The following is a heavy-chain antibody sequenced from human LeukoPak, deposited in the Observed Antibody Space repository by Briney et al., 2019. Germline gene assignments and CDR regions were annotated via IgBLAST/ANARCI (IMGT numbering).Heavy chain of an antibody. J-gene: IGHJ4*02. CDR2: INHSGST. Sequence: SETLSLTCAVYGGSFSGYYWSWIRQPPGKGLEWIGEINHSGSTNYNPSLKSRVTISVHTSKNQFSLKLSSVTAADTAVYYCASSGYSSSWVLNYWGQGTLVTVSS. CDR3: ASSGYSSSWVLNY. D-gene: IGHD6-13*01. V-gene: IGHV4-34*01. CDR1: GGSFSGYY.